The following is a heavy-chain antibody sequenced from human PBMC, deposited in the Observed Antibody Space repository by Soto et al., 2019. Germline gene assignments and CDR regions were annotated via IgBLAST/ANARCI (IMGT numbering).Heavy chain of an antibody. J-gene: IGHJ4*02. CDR2: ISSSGFAI. CDR3: ATEHVGGNYVFDY. Sequence: WGSLRLSCAASGFAFIDYFLIFSGHSPVKWLEWVSYISSSGFAIYYADSVKGRFTISRDNAKNSLYLQMNSLRAEDTAVYYCATEHVGGNYVFDYWGQGTLVTVSS. CDR1: GFAFIDYF. D-gene: IGHD1-26*01. V-gene: IGHV3-11*01.